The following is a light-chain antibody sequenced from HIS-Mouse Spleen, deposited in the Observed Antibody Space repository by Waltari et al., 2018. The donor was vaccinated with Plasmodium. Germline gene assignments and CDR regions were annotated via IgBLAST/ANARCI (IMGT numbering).Light chain of an antibody. CDR2: AAS. CDR1: QSSSSY. J-gene: IGKJ1*01. V-gene: IGKV1-39*01. Sequence: DIPMTQSPSSLSASVGERVTITCRASQSSSSYLNWYQQKPGKAPKPLIYAASSLQSGVPSRFSGSGSGTDFTLTISSLQPEDFATYYCQQSYSTWTFGQGTKVEIK. CDR3: QQSYSTWT.